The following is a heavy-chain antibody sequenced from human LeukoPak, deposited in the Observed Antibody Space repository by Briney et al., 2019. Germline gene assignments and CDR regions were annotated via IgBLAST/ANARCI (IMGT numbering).Heavy chain of an antibody. CDR3: ATGVGLAKMRI. J-gene: IGHJ4*02. V-gene: IGHV4-59*02. CDR2: VYDRGTT. D-gene: IGHD5-12*01. CDR1: GGSVSRSY. Sequence: SETLSLTCTVSGGSVSRSYWNWIRQPPGKGLEWIGYVYDRGTTNYNPSLKSRATMSVDTSMNQFSLKVGSVTAADTAVYYCATGVGLAKMRIWGQGTLVTVSS.